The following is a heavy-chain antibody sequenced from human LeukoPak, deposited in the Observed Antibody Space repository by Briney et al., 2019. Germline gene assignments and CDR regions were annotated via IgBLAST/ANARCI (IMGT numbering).Heavy chain of an antibody. Sequence: ASVKVSCKPSGYTFTSNGISWVRQAPGQGLEWMGRISTYNGNTKYAQKLQGRVTMTTDTSTSTAFMELRSLRSEDTAVYYCARDMTGRSWYAMAGWGQGTLVTVSS. CDR1: GYTFTSNG. D-gene: IGHD6-13*01. J-gene: IGHJ4*02. V-gene: IGHV1-18*01. CDR3: ARDMTGRSWYAMAG. CDR2: ISTYNGNT.